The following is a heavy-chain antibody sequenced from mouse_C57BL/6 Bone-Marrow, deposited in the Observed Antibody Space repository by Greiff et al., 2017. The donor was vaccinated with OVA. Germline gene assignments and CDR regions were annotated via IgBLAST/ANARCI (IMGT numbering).Heavy chain of an antibody. CDR3: ASLIYYGNY. CDR1: GFTFSSYG. CDR2: IRSGGSYT. Sequence: EVQVVESGGDLVKPGGSLKLSCAASGFTFSSYGLSWVRQTPDKRLEWVATIRSGGSYTYYPDSVKGRFTISRDNAKNTLYLQMSSLKSEDTAMYYCASLIYYGNYWGQGTTLTVSS. V-gene: IGHV5-6*01. D-gene: IGHD2-1*01. J-gene: IGHJ2*01.